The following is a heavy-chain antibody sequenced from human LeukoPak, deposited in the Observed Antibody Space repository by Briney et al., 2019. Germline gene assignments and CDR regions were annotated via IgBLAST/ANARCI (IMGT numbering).Heavy chain of an antibody. D-gene: IGHD5-12*01. CDR3: ARDLVATIFTD. CDR2: IYSGGST. CDR1: GFTFSSYA. Sequence: GGSLRLSCAASGFTFSSYAMSWVRQAPGKGLEWVSVIYSGGSTYYADSVKGRFTISRDNSKNTLYLQMNSLRAEDTAVYYCARDLVATIFTDWGQGTLVTVSS. J-gene: IGHJ4*02. V-gene: IGHV3-53*01.